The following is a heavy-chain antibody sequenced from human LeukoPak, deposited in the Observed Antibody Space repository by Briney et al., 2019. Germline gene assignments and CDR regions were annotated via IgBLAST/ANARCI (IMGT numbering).Heavy chain of an antibody. CDR3: SKAGPAYFDY. CDR1: GFTFASYA. J-gene: IGHJ4*02. CDR2: IGGSGGPT. V-gene: IGHV3-23*01. Sequence: PGGSLRLSCTASGFTFASYAMNWVRQAPGKGLEWVSVIGGSGGPTYYADSVKGRFTISRDNSKNTVYLQMDSLRAEDTAVYYSSKAGPAYFDYWGQGALVTVSS.